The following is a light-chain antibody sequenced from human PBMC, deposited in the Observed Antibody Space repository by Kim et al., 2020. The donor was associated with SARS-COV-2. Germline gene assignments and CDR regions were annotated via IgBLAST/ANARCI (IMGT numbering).Light chain of an antibody. Sequence: SPGERATLSCRASQSVSSSLAWYQQKPGQPPRLLIYDASTRATGIPPRFSGSGSGTDFTLTISSLQSEDCAVYYCQQYNNWPRWTFGQGTKVEIK. CDR2: DAS. J-gene: IGKJ1*01. V-gene: IGKV3-15*01. CDR1: QSVSSS. CDR3: QQYNNWPRWT.